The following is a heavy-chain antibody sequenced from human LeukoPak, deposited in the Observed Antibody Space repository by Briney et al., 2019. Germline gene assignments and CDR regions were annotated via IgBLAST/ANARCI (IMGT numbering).Heavy chain of an antibody. D-gene: IGHD2-2*01. V-gene: IGHV1-2*02. CDR1: GYTFTGYY. CDR2: INPNSGGT. Sequence: GASVKVSCKASGYTFTGYYMHWVRQAPGQELEGMGWINPNSGGTNYAQKFQGRVTMTRDTSISTAYMELSRLSSDDTAVYYCAREEVVVVPAAAYFDYWGQGTLVTVSS. CDR3: AREEVVVVPAAAYFDY. J-gene: IGHJ4*02.